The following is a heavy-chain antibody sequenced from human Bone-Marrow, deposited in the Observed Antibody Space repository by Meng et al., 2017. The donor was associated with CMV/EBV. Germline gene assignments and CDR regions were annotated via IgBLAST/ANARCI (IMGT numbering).Heavy chain of an antibody. V-gene: IGHV1-46*01. CDR1: GYTFTSYD. CDR2: INPSGGST. D-gene: IGHD3-10*01. J-gene: IGHJ5*02. Sequence: ASVKVSCKASGYTFTSYDINWVRQAPGQGLEWMGIINPSGGSTSYAQKFQGRVTMTRDTSTSTVYMELSSLRSEDTAVYYCARFTRTYGSGSLSWFDPWGQGTLVTVSS. CDR3: ARFTRTYGSGSLSWFDP.